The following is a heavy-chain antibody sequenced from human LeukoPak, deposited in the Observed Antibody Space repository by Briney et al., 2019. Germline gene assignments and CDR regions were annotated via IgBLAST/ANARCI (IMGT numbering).Heavy chain of an antibody. D-gene: IGHD3-3*01. Sequence: GGSLRLSCAASEFIFSSFGMSWVRQAPGKGLEWVSAISGGSSSTYYADSVKGRFTISRDNAKNSLYLQMNSLRAEDTAVYYCAGGVRFLEYMDVWGKGTTVTVSS. CDR2: ISGGSSST. J-gene: IGHJ6*03. CDR1: EFIFSSFG. V-gene: IGHV3-23*01. CDR3: AGGVRFLEYMDV.